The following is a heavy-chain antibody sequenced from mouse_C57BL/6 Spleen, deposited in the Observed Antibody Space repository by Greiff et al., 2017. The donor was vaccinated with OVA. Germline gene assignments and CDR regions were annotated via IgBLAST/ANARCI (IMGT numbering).Heavy chain of an antibody. CDR2: IYPSDSET. Sequence: VQLQQPGAELVRPGSSVKLSCKASGYTFTSYWMDWVKHRPGQGLEWIGNIYPSDSETHYNQKFKDKATLTVDKSSSTAYMQLSSLTSEDSAVYYCARWGNYLRDWYFDVWGTGTTVTVSS. CDR1: GYTFTSYW. D-gene: IGHD1-1*01. CDR3: ARWGNYLRDWYFDV. J-gene: IGHJ1*03. V-gene: IGHV1-61*01.